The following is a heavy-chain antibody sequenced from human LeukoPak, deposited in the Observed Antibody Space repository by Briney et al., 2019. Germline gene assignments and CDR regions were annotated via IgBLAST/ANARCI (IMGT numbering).Heavy chain of an antibody. V-gene: IGHV4-34*01. D-gene: IGHD2-2*02. J-gene: IGHJ5*02. CDR3: ARLIRAYCSSTSCFTPNWFDP. CDR1: GGSFSGYY. CDR2: INHSGST. Sequence: KSSETLSLTCAVYGGSFSGYYWSWIRQPPGKGLEWIGEINHSGSTNYNPSLKSRVTISVDTSKNQFSLKLSSVTAADTAVYYCARLIRAYCSSTSCFTPNWFDPWGQGTLVTVSS.